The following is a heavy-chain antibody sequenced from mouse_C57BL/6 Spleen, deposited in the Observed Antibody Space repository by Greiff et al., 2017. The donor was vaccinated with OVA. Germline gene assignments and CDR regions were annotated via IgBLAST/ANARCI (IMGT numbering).Heavy chain of an antibody. J-gene: IGHJ2*01. CDR3: ARRGNWPFDY. CDR1: GYTFTSYT. V-gene: IGHV1-4*01. CDR2: INPSSGYT. Sequence: QVHVKQSGAELARPGASVKMSCKASGYTFTSYTMHWVKQRPGQGLEWIGYINPSSGYTKYNQKFKDKATLTADKSSSTAYMQLSSLTSEDSAVYYCARRGNWPFDYWGQGTTLTVSS. D-gene: IGHD2-1*01.